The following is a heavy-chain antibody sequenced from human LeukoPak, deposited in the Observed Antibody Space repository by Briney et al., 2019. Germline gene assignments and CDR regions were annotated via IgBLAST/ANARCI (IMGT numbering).Heavy chain of an antibody. D-gene: IGHD4-17*01. CDR2: IYYSGST. V-gene: IGHV4-31*03. CDR3: AREVTTSRAVYFDY. CDR1: GGSISSGGYY. Sequence: PSETLSLTCTVSGGSISSGGYYWSWIRQHPGKGLEWIGYIYYSGSTYYTPSLKSRVTISVDTSKTQFSLKLSSVTAADAAVYYCAREVTTSRAVYFDYWGQGTLVTVSS. J-gene: IGHJ4*02.